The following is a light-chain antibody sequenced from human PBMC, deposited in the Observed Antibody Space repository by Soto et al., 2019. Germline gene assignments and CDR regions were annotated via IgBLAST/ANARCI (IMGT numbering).Light chain of an antibody. V-gene: IGKV1-5*03. CDR1: QSISSW. J-gene: IGKJ1*01. Sequence: DIQMTQSPSTLSASVGDRVTITCRARQSISSWLTWYQQKPGKAPKLLIYKASSLESGVPSRFSGSGSRTEFTLTISSLQPDDFAIYYCQQYNSSFGQGTKVEIK. CDR3: QQYNSS. CDR2: KAS.